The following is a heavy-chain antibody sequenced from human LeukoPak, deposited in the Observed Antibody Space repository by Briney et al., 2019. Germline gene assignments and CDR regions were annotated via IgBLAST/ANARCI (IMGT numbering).Heavy chain of an antibody. CDR3: ARGGYYRFDY. J-gene: IGHJ4*02. CDR1: GFTLSNYW. Sequence: GGSLRLSCAASGFTLSNYWVSWVRQAPEKGPEWVANIKQDGSEKYYVDSVEGRFTISRDNAKNSLYLQMDSLRAEDTAVYYCARGGYYRFDYWGQGTLVTVSS. V-gene: IGHV3-7*04. D-gene: IGHD1-26*01. CDR2: IKQDGSEK.